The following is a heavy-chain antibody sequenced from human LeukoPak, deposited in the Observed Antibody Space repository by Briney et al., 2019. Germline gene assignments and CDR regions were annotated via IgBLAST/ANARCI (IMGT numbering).Heavy chain of an antibody. D-gene: IGHD3-10*01. CDR2: INHSGST. V-gene: IGHV4-34*01. Sequence: SETLSLTCAVYGGSFSGYYWSWIRQPPGKGLEWIGEINHSGSTNYNPSLKSQVTISVDTSKNQFSLKLSSVTAADTAVYYCARGAPYYYGSGSTFDYWGQGTLVTVSS. J-gene: IGHJ4*02. CDR1: GGSFSGYY. CDR3: ARGAPYYYGSGSTFDY.